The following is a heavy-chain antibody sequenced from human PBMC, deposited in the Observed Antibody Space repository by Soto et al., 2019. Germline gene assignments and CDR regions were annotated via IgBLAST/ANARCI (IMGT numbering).Heavy chain of an antibody. CDR2: IYYSGST. D-gene: IGHD5-18*01. V-gene: IGHV4-59*01. CDR3: ARHPDTHFKVFDPYLDY. J-gene: IGHJ4*02. CDR1: GGSISSYY. Sequence: PSETLSLTCTVSGGSISSYYWSWIRQPPGKGLEWNGYIYYSGSTNYNPSLKSRVTISVDTSKNQFSLKLSSVTAADTAVYYCARHPDTHFKVFDPYLDYWGQGTLVTVSS.